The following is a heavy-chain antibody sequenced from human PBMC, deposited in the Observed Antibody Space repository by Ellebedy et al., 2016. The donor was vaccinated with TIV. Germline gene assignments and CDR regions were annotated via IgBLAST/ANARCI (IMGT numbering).Heavy chain of an antibody. V-gene: IGHV3-23*01. CDR3: APGAMADY. Sequence: GESLKISCAASGFTFSDYPMTWVRQAPGKGLEWVSVLSNNSRTTFYADFVKGRFFISRDNSKNTLFLQMNSLRAEDTAIYYCAPGAMADYWGQGTVVTVSS. CDR2: LSNNSRTT. CDR1: GFTFSDYP. J-gene: IGHJ4*02. D-gene: IGHD5-18*01.